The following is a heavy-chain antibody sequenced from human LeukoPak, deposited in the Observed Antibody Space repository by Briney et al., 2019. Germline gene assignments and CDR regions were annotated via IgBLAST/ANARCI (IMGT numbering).Heavy chain of an antibody. CDR2: IIPIFGTA. CDR1: GGTFSSYA. D-gene: IGHD3-9*01. V-gene: IGHV1-69*05. Sequence: SVKVSCKASGGTFSSYAISWVRQAPGQGLEWMGGIIPIFGTANYAQKFQGRVTITTDESTSTAYMGLSSLRSEDTAVYYCARGHSGWYYYYYMDVWGKGTTVTVSS. CDR3: ARGHSGWYYYYYMDV. J-gene: IGHJ6*03.